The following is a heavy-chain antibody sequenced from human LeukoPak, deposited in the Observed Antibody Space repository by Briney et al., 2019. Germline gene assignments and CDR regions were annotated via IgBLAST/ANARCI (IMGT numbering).Heavy chain of an antibody. D-gene: IGHD6-25*01. CDR2: IYYSGSA. V-gene: IGHV4-59*01. CDR3: ARAGGVKTAALDLDY. J-gene: IGHJ4*02. CDR1: GGSISSYY. Sequence: SETLSLTCTVSGGSISSYYWSWVRQPPGKGLEWIGNIYYSGSANHNPSLKSRVTISRDTSKNQFSLKLTSVTTADTAVYYCARAGGVKTAALDLDYWGQGTLVTVSS.